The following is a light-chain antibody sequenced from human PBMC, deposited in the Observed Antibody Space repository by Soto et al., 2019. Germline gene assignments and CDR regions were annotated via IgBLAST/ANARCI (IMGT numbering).Light chain of an antibody. Sequence: QSALTQPASVSASPGQSISISCTGTSNDVGAFDYVSWYQQHPGKAPKLIIFEVFNRPSGVSNRFSGSKSGNTASLTISGLQADDEGDYYCSSKTSSSSPFVFGTGTKVTVL. V-gene: IGLV2-14*01. CDR2: EVF. CDR3: SSKTSSSSPFV. J-gene: IGLJ1*01. CDR1: SNDVGAFDY.